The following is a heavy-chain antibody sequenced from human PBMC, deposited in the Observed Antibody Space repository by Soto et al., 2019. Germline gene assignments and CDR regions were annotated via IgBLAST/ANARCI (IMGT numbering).Heavy chain of an antibody. CDR1: GYTFTSYA. Sequence: ASVKVSCKASGYTFTSYAMHWVRQAPGQRLEWMGWINAGNGNTKYSQKFQGRVTITRDTSASTAYMELSSLRSEDTAVYYCASGGSDCSGDSCYQFYYYYYGMDVWGQGTTVTVSS. CDR2: INAGNGNT. D-gene: IGHD2-15*01. V-gene: IGHV1-3*01. J-gene: IGHJ6*02. CDR3: ASGGSDCSGDSCYQFYYYYYGMDV.